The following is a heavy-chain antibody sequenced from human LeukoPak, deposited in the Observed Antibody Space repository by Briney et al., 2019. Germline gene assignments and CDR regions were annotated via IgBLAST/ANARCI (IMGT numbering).Heavy chain of an antibody. CDR3: TRDHSNWNYAPDF. CDR1: GYTFTGYY. J-gene: IGHJ4*02. CDR2: ISTSNDNT. V-gene: IGHV1-18*04. D-gene: IGHD1-7*01. Sequence: ASVKVSCKASGYTFTGYYMHWVRQAPGQGLQWLGWISTSNDNTNYAQKFRDRVTMSTDTSTGTAYLDIRSLTSDDTAVYYCTRDHSNWNYAPDFWGQGTLVIVSS.